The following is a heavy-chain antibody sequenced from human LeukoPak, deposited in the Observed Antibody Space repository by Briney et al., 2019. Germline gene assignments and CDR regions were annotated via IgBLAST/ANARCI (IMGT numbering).Heavy chain of an antibody. CDR1: GFTFSSHW. J-gene: IGHJ4*02. D-gene: IGHD5-18*01. CDR2: IKKDGSEK. V-gene: IGHV3-7*01. Sequence: GGSLRLSCAASGFTFSSHWMSWVRLAPGKGLEWVANIKKDGSEKYYVDSVKGRFTISRDNAKTSLYLQMNSLRAEDTAVYYCARDLSGVTGYTYGRGIDYWGQGTLVTVSS. CDR3: ARDLSGVTGYTYGRGIDY.